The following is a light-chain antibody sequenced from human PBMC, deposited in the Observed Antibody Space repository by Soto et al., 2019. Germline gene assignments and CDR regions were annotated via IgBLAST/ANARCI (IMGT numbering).Light chain of an antibody. CDR1: QDISSY. J-gene: IGKJ1*01. CDR3: QHYYTYPPT. CDR2: AAS. V-gene: IGKV1-8*01. Sequence: AIRMTQSPSSVSVSTGDRVTITCRASQDISSYLAWYQQRPGKAPKFLIYAASTLESGVPSRFSGSGSGTEFTHTISSLQSEDFATYYCQHYYTYPPTFGQGTKVDIK.